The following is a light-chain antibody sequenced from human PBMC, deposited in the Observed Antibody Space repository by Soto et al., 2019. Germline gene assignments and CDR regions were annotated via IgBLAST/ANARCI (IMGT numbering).Light chain of an antibody. V-gene: IGLV2-11*01. J-gene: IGLJ1*01. Sequence: QPVLTPPGSVSVSPGQSVTISCTGTISDVGGYNYVSWYQQHPGKAPKLMIYDVSKRPSGVPDRFSGSKSGNTASLTISGLQAEDEADYYCCSYAGSYTYVFGTGTK. CDR1: ISDVGGYNY. CDR3: CSYAGSYTYV. CDR2: DVS.